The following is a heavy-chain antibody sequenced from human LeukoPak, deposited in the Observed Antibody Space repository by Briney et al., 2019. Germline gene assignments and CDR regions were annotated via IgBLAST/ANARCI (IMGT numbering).Heavy chain of an antibody. CDR2: INHSGST. D-gene: IGHD1-26*01. CDR3: ARGDTSGSYYYYFDY. V-gene: IGHV4-34*01. J-gene: IGHJ4*02. CDR1: GGSFSGYY. Sequence: PSETLSLTCAVYGGSFSGYYWSWIRQPPGKGLEWLGEINHSGSTNYNPSLKSRVTISVDTSKNQFSLKLSPVTAADTAVYYCARGDTSGSYYYYFDYWGQGTLVTVSS.